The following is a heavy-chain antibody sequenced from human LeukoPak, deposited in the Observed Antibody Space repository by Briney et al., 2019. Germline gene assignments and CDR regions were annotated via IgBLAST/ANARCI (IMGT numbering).Heavy chain of an antibody. D-gene: IGHD6-25*01. CDR1: GGSISSYY. V-gene: IGHV4-4*09. J-gene: IGHJ5*02. CDR2: IYTSGST. CDR3: ARHWGKYSSVDP. Sequence: PSETLSLTCTVSGGSISSYYWSWIRQPPGKGLEWIGYIYTSGSTNYNPSLKSRDTISVDTSKNQFSLKLSSVTAADTAVYYCARHWGKYSSVDPWGQGTLVTVSS.